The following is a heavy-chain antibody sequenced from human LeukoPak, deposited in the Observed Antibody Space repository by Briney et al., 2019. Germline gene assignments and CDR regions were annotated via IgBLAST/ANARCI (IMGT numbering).Heavy chain of an antibody. V-gene: IGHV1-46*01. CDR1: GYTFTGYY. J-gene: IGHJ4*02. Sequence: ASVKVSCKASGYTFTGYYMHWVRQAPGQGLEWMGIINPSGGSTSFAQKFQGRVTMTRDTSTSTVYMELSSLRSEDTAMYYCARDFAGAIDYWGQGTLVTVSS. CDR3: ARDFAGAIDY. CDR2: INPSGGST. D-gene: IGHD3-16*01.